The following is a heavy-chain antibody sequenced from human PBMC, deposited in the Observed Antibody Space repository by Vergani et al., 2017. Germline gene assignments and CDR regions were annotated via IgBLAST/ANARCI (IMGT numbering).Heavy chain of an antibody. D-gene: IGHD1-26*01. V-gene: IGHV4-61*02. CDR1: GASINNDFYY. CDR3: ARDNKQHRPRAVVL. J-gene: IGHJ3*01. Sequence: QVQLQESGPGLVKPSQTLSLTCTVSGASINNDFYYWHWIRQPAGKGLEWIGRIYVSGITDYNSSLQSRVSMSVDTSKNQFSLTLTSVTAADTAVYYCARDNKQHRPRAVVLGGQGTMVTVSS. CDR2: IYVSGIT.